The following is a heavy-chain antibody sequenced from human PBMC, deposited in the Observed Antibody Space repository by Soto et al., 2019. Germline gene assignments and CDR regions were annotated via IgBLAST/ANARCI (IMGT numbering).Heavy chain of an antibody. D-gene: IGHD3-22*01. CDR2: IYARDSDI. V-gene: IGHV5-51*01. Sequence: PGESLKISCRGSGYSFTNYLIGWVRQMSGKGLEWMGIIYARDSDIRYSPSFERQGTISADQSLSTAYLQWNSLKASDNAMYYCARLFAPQIVYYYFYGMDVWGQGTTVTVSS. CDR1: GYSFTNYL. CDR3: ARLFAPQIVYYYFYGMDV. J-gene: IGHJ6*02.